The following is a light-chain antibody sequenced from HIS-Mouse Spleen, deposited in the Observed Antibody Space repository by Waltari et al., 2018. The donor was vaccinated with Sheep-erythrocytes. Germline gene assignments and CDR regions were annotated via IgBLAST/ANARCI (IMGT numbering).Light chain of an antibody. V-gene: IGLV2-11*01. CDR2: DVS. Sequence: QSALTQPRSVSGSPGPSVTISCTGTRSDVGCYNYFSWYQQHPGKAPKLMIYDVSKRPSGVPDRFSGSKSGNTASLTISGLQAEDEADYYCCSYAGSYNHVFATGTKVTVL. CDR3: CSYAGSYNHV. J-gene: IGLJ1*01. CDR1: RSDVGCYNY.